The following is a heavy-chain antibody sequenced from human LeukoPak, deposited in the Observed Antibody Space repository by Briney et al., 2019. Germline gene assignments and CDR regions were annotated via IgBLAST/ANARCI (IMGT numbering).Heavy chain of an antibody. V-gene: IGHV3-30-3*01. Sequence: PGGSLRLSCAASGFTFTNYAMYWVRQAPGKGLEWVAAISYDGSNEYYADSVKGRFTISRDNSKNTLYLQMNSLRAEDTAVYYCARLDTVTPGVYGMDVWGQGTTVTVSS. J-gene: IGHJ6*02. CDR2: ISYDGSNE. D-gene: IGHD4-17*01. CDR1: GFTFTNYA. CDR3: ARLDTVTPGVYGMDV.